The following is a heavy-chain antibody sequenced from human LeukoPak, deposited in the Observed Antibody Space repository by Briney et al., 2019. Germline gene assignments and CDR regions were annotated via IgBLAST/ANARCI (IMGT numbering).Heavy chain of an antibody. CDR1: GFTFDDYA. CDR2: ISWISGSV. V-gene: IGHV3-9*01. J-gene: IGHJ5*02. CDR3: AKDGGGYSGYDVGCFDP. Sequence: GGSLRLSCAPSGFTFDDYAVQGVRQAPGKGVEWVSGISWISGSVGYADSVKGRFTISRDNAKNSLYLQMNSLRAEDTALYYCAKDGGGYSGYDVGCFDPWGQGTLVTVSS. D-gene: IGHD5-12*01.